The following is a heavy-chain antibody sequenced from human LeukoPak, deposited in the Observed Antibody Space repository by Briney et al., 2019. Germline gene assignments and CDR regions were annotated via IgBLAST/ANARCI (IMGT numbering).Heavy chain of an antibody. Sequence: SETLSLTCTVSGGSISSSSYYWGWIRQPPGKGLEWIGTIYYSGSTYYNPSLKSRVTISVDTSKNQFSLKLSSVTAADTAVYYCARGKRVLLWFGEPSTFDPWGQGTLVTVSS. V-gene: IGHV4-39*01. CDR3: ARGKRVLLWFGEPSTFDP. J-gene: IGHJ5*02. CDR2: IYYSGST. CDR1: GGSISSSSYY. D-gene: IGHD3-10*01.